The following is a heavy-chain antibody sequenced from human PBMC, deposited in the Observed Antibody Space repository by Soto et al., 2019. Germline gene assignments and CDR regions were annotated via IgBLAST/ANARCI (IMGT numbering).Heavy chain of an antibody. V-gene: IGHV3-23*01. CDR2: ISSSGGST. D-gene: IGHD4-17*01. CDR1: GFTFNTYA. CDR3: AKAREEDYGEVDI. J-gene: IGHJ3*02. Sequence: EVQLLESGGGLVQPGGSLRLSCAASGFTFNTYAMNWVRQAPGKGMDWVSVISSSGGSTNYADSVEGRFTISRDNSKNTLYLQMNNLIAEDTAIYYCAKAREEDYGEVDIWGQGTMVSVSS.